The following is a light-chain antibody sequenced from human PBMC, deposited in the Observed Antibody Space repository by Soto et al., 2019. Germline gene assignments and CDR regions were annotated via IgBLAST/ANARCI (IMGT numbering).Light chain of an antibody. J-gene: IGKJ4*02. CDR2: TAS. CDR3: QQYYSYPPT. CDR1: QTISSW. V-gene: IGKV1-5*03. Sequence: IQMTQSPSTLSGSAGDRVTITCRASQTISSWLAWYQQKPGKAPKLLIYTASTLKSGVPSRFSGSGSGTEFTLTINCLQPDDFATYFCQQYYSYPPTFGGGTKVDIK.